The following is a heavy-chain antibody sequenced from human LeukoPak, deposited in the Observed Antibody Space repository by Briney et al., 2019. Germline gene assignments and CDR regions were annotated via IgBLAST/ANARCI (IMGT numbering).Heavy chain of an antibody. V-gene: IGHV4-34*01. D-gene: IGHD1-26*01. Sequence: SETLSLTCAVYGGSFSGYYWGWIRQPPGKGLEWIGNFYHSGSTYYNPSLKSRVTMSVDTSKNQFSLKLSSVTDADTAVYYCARSSGSLFDYWGQGTLVTVSS. CDR1: GGSFSGYY. CDR3: ARSSGSLFDY. J-gene: IGHJ4*02. CDR2: FYHSGST.